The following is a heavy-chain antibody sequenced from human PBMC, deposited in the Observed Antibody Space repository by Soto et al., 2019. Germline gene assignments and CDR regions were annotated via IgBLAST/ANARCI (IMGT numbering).Heavy chain of an antibody. V-gene: IGHV1-18*04. CDR2: ISPYNGNT. CDR1: GYRFTSYG. CDR3: ARDFGSDLSAPGEVFDY. J-gene: IGHJ4*02. Sequence: XSVKVSCTASGYRFTSYGSIWVRQAPGQGLEWMGWISPYNGNTKYAQNFQGRVTMTTDTSTYTAYMEMRSLRSDDPAVYYCARDFGSDLSAPGEVFDYWGQGTLVTV. D-gene: IGHD3-3*01.